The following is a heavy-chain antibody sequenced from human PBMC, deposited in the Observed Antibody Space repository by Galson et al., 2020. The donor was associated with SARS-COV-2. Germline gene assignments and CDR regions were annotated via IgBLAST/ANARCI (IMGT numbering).Heavy chain of an antibody. V-gene: IGHV3-30*18. CDR2: ISYDGSNK. D-gene: IGHD3-22*01. Sequence: GGSLRLSCAASGFTFSSYSMHWVRQPPGKGLEWLAVISYDGSNKYYADSVKGRFTISRDNSKNTLYLQMNSLRAEDPAVYYCAKGLDYYDRICYLAMGAFDIWGQGKMVRVS. J-gene: IGHJ3*02. CDR3: AKGLDYYDRICYLAMGAFDI. CDR1: GFTFSSYS.